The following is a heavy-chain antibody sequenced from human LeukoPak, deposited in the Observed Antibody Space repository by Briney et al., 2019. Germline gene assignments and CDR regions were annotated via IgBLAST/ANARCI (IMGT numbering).Heavy chain of an antibody. V-gene: IGHV1-2*02. J-gene: IGHJ4*02. CDR2: INPNSGGT. Sequence: ASVKVSCKASGYTFTCYYMHWVRQAPGQGLEWMGWINPNSGGTNYAQKFQGRVTMTRDTSISTAYMELSRLRSDDTAVYYCARVYYGGNSPLFDYWGQGTLVTVSS. CDR3: ARVYYGGNSPLFDY. D-gene: IGHD4-23*01. CDR1: GYTFTCYY.